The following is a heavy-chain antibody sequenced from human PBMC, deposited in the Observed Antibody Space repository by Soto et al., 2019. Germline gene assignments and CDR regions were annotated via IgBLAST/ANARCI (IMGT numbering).Heavy chain of an antibody. CDR2: IGTAGDT. D-gene: IGHD3-22*01. J-gene: IGHJ4*02. CDR1: VFTFSSYD. V-gene: IGHV3-13*04. Sequence: WWSLRLCCSASVFTFSSYDMHWFRQGPGKGLEWVSAIGTAGDTNYAGSVKGRFTISRENAKNSLYLQMNSLRAGDTAIYFCARAIGPTLFDYWGQGTLVTVSS. CDR3: ARAIGPTLFDY.